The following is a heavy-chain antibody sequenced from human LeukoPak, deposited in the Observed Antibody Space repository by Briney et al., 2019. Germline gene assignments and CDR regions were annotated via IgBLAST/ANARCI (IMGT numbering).Heavy chain of an antibody. CDR1: GDSISSRSYY. V-gene: IGHV4-39*07. D-gene: IGHD3-22*01. Sequence: SETLSLTCTVSGDSISSRSYYWGWIRQPPGKGLEWIGSIYYTGTTYNNPSLNSRVTISLDTSKNQFSLTLSSVTAADTAVYYCARDVPYDSSGLSGECWGQGTLVTVSS. J-gene: IGHJ4*02. CDR3: ARDVPYDSSGLSGEC. CDR2: IYYTGTT.